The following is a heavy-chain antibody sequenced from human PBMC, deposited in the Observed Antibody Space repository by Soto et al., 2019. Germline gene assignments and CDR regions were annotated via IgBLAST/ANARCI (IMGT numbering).Heavy chain of an antibody. CDR3: TKGSSGSCYSSTDY. J-gene: IGHJ4*02. V-gene: IGHV1-46*01. D-gene: IGHD2-15*01. CDR1: GYTFTSYY. Sequence: ASVKVSCKASGYTFTSYYMHWVRQAPGQGLEWMGIINPSSGSTSYAQKFQGRVTMTRDTSTSTVYIELNSLRAEDTALYYCTKGSSGSCYSSTDYWGQGTLVTVSS. CDR2: INPSSGST.